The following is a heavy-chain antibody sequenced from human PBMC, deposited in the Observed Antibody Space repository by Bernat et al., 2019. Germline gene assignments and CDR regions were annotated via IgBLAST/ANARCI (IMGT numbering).Heavy chain of an antibody. D-gene: IGHD2-2*03. J-gene: IGHJ3*01. CDR1: GFTFSSYA. CDR2: ISGSGGST. V-gene: IGHV3-23*01. Sequence: EVQLLESGGGLVQPGGSLRLSCAASGFTFSSYAMSWVRQAPGKGLEWVLAISGSGGSTYYADSGKGRFTISRDNSKNTLYLQMNSLRAEDTAVYYCAKASLKRGYRNWGQGTMVTVSS. CDR3: AKASLKRGYRN.